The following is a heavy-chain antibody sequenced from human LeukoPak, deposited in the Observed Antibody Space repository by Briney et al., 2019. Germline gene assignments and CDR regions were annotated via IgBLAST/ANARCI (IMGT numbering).Heavy chain of an antibody. Sequence: SETLSLTRGVYGGSFSGYYWSWIRQPPGKGLEWIGQIRHTGSTAYNPSLRSRVTISGDTSKNQFSLKLSSVTAADTAVYYCARHGGYYFDSWGQGTLVTVSS. D-gene: IGHD3-16*01. J-gene: IGHJ4*02. CDR3: ARHGGYYFDS. V-gene: IGHV4-34*01. CDR1: GGSFSGYY. CDR2: IRHTGST.